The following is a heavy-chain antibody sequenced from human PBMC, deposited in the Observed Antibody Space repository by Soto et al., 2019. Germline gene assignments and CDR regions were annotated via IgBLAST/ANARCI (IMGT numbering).Heavy chain of an antibody. J-gene: IGHJ4*02. D-gene: IGHD3-16*01. Sequence: GGPLRLSCPASGFTFSGYAITWVRQAPGKGLEWVSGISGSGGNTHYADSVKGRFTISRGNSKNTLYLQLNSLRAEDTAVYHCAKDPLGGGGSRNYFDYWGQGTLVTVSS. CDR3: AKDPLGGGGSRNYFDY. CDR1: GFTFSGYA. CDR2: ISGSGGNT. V-gene: IGHV3-23*01.